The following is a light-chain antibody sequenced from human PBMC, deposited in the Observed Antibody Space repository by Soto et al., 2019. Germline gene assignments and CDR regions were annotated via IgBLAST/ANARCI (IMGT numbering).Light chain of an antibody. CDR1: NSNIGRND. V-gene: IGLV1-44*01. J-gene: IGLJ2*01. CDR3: AAWEDTLRARV. CDR2: RND. Sequence: QSVLAQPPSASGTPGQRVTISCSGSNSNIGRNDVTWYQQVPGPAPQCLIYRNDQRPSGVPDRISGSRSGTSASLAIRGLQSGDEAEYYCAAWEDTLRARVCGGGTKVTVL.